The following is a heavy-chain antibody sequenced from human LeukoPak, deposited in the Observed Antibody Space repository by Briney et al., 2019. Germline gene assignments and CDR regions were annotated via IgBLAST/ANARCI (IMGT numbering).Heavy chain of an antibody. J-gene: IGHJ4*02. V-gene: IGHV3-7*01. CDR1: GFMFSSHW. Sequence: PGGSLRLSCVASGFMFSSHWMSWVRQAPGKGLEWVANIRQDGLVKFYVDSVEGRFTIPRDNAKNSLYLQMTGLRVEDTAVYYCARDSAVAGFYEYWGQGILVTVSS. CDR3: ARDSAVAGFYEY. D-gene: IGHD6-19*01. CDR2: IRQDGLVK.